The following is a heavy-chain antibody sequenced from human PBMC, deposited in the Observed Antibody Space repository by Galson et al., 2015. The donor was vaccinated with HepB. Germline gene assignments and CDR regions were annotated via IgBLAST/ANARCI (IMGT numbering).Heavy chain of an antibody. Sequence: SLRLSCAASGFTFSSYSMNWVRQAPGKGLEWVSSISSSSSYIYYADSVKGRFTISRDNAKNSLYLQMNSLRAEDTAVYYCARERKYSSSWTHTSWFDPWGQGTLVTVSS. CDR1: GFTFSSYS. V-gene: IGHV3-21*01. J-gene: IGHJ5*02. CDR2: ISSSSSYI. D-gene: IGHD6-13*01. CDR3: ARERKYSSSWTHTSWFDP.